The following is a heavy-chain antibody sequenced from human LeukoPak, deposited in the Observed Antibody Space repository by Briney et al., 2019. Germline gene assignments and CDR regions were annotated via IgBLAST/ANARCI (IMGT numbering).Heavy chain of an antibody. Sequence: GGSLRLSCAASGFTFSSYSMNWVRQAPGKGLEWVSSISSSSSYIYYADSVRGRFTISRDNAKNSLYLQMNSLRAEDTAVYYCARGEDYGDYEDLYYFDYWGQGTLVTVSS. CDR1: GFTFSSYS. D-gene: IGHD4-17*01. CDR3: ARGEDYGDYEDLYYFDY. V-gene: IGHV3-21*01. J-gene: IGHJ4*02. CDR2: ISSSSSYI.